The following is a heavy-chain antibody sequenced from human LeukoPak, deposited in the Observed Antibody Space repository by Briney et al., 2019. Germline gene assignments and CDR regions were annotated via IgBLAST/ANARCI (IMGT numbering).Heavy chain of an antibody. J-gene: IGHJ4*02. V-gene: IGHV4-34*01. CDR1: GGSITSGDFY. Sequence: SETLSLTCTVSGGSITSGDFYWSWVRQPPGKGLEWIGEINHSGSTNYNPSLKSRVTISVDTSKNQFSLELSSVTAADTAVYYCAVEPGYWGQGTLVTVSS. CDR2: INHSGST. D-gene: IGHD1-14*01. CDR3: AVEPGY.